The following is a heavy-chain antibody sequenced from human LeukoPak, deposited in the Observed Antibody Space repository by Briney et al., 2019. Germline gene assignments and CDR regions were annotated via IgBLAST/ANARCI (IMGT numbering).Heavy chain of an antibody. Sequence: PSETLSPTCTVSGGSISSYYRSWIRQPPGKGLEWIGYIYYSGSTNYNPSLKSRVTISVDTSKNQFSLKLSSVTAADTAVYYCARVNSAMVDYWGQGTLVTVSS. CDR3: ARVNSAMVDY. CDR2: IYYSGST. V-gene: IGHV4-59*01. J-gene: IGHJ4*02. D-gene: IGHD5-18*01. CDR1: GGSISSYY.